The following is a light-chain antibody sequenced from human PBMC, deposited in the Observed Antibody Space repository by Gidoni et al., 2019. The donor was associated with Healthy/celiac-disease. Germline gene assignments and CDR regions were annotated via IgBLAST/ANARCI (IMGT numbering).Light chain of an antibody. V-gene: IGKV4-1*01. CDR1: QSVLYSSNNKNY. J-gene: IGKJ2*01. CDR3: QQYYSTPYT. CDR2: WAS. Sequence: TQSPESLAVSLGERATINCKSSQSVLYSSNNKNYLAWYQQKPGQHPKLLIYWASTRESGVPDRFSGSGSGTDFTLTISSLQAEDVAVYYCQQYYSTPYTFGQGTKLEIK.